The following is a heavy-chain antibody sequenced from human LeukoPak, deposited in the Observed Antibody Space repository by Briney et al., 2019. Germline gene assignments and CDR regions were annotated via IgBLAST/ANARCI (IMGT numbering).Heavy chain of an antibody. J-gene: IGHJ4*02. V-gene: IGHV4-39*07. Sequence: SGTLSLTCTVSGGSISSSSYYWGWIRQPPGKGLEWIGSIYYSGSTYYNPSLKSRVTITVDTSKTQFSLKLSSVTAADTAVYYCARETGSRSRLSDYWGQGTLVTVSS. CDR2: IYYSGST. CDR1: GGSISSSSYY. D-gene: IGHD3-16*02. CDR3: ARETGSRSRLSDY.